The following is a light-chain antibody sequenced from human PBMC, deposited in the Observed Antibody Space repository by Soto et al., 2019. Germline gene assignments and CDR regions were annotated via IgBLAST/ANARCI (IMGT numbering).Light chain of an antibody. CDR1: SGHSDYG. CDR2: LNRDGSH. Sequence: QSVLTQSPSASASLGASVKLTCTLSSGHSDYGIAWHQQQPDKGPRYLMKLNRDGSHNKGDGIPDRFSGSNSGAERYLISSSLQSDYEADCYCQTWDTVVVFGGGTKLTVL. CDR3: QTWDTVVV. J-gene: IGLJ2*01. V-gene: IGLV4-69*01.